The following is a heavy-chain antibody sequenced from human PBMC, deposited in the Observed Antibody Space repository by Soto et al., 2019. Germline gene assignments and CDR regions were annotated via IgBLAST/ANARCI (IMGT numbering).Heavy chain of an antibody. D-gene: IGHD5-18*01. CDR1: GGSISSYY. CDR2: IYYSGST. V-gene: IGHV4-59*01. Sequence: SETLSLTCTVSGGSISSYYWSWIRQPPGKGLEWIGYIYYSGSTNYNPSLKSRVTISVDTSKNQFSLKLSSVTAADTAVYYCARALERGYSYGYSFAYWGQGTLVTVSS. CDR3: ARALERGYSYGYSFAY. J-gene: IGHJ4*02.